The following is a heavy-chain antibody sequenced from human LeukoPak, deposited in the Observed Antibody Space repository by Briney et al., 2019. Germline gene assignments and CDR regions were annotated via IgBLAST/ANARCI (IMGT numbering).Heavy chain of an antibody. D-gene: IGHD3-16*02. V-gene: IGHV3-23*01. CDR2: ISNNGGYT. CDR3: AKGEKTRPFGGVIDY. Sequence: GGSLRLSCAASGFTFSSSAMSWVRQAPGKGLEWVSAISNNGGYTYYADSVQGRFTISRDNSKSTLCLQMNSLRAEDTAVYYCAKGEKTRPFGGVIDYWGQGTLVTVSS. J-gene: IGHJ4*02. CDR1: GFTFSSSA.